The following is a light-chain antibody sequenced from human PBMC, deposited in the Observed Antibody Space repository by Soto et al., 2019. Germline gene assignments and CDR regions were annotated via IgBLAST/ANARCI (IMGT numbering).Light chain of an antibody. V-gene: IGLV2-23*01. Sequence: QSVLTQPASVSVSLVQSITMSCTGTISDVGRFYVVSCFQQHPGQVPKLIIYEGSRRPSGVSSRFSGSKSGNTASLTISGLQAEDEADYYCCAYVGARTYVCGTGTKVTV. CDR2: EGS. CDR3: CAYVGARTYV. CDR1: ISDVGRFYV. J-gene: IGLJ1*01.